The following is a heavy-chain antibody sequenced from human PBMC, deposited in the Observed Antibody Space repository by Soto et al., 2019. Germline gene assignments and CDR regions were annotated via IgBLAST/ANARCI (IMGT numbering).Heavy chain of an antibody. D-gene: IGHD6-19*01. CDR1: GDSVTSIVC. CDR3: ARDAAVPGESDRFAY. CDR2: AYHNGLT. Sequence: QVQLQESGPGLVKPSGTLSLTCAVSGDSVTSIVCWSWVRQPPGKGLEWIGEAYHNGLTDYNPSLKSRVTMSVDPSKNEFSLKSTSLTAADTAIYYCARDAAVPGESDRFAYWGQGTLVTVSS. V-gene: IGHV4-4*02. J-gene: IGHJ4*02.